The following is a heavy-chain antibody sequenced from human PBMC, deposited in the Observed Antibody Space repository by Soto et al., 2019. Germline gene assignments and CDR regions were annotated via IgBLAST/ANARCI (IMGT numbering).Heavy chain of an antibody. CDR2: IKSKTDGGTT. Sequence: EVQLVESGGGLVKPGGSLRLSCAASGVTFSNAWMNWVRQAPGKGLEWVGRIKSKTDGGTTDYAAPVKGRFTISRDDSKNTLYLQMTSLETEDTAVYYCAADRCLNGVCYLGWWWGQGPLVTVSS. CDR3: AADRCLNGVCYLGWW. CDR1: GVTFSNAW. V-gene: IGHV3-15*07. J-gene: IGHJ4*02. D-gene: IGHD2-8*01.